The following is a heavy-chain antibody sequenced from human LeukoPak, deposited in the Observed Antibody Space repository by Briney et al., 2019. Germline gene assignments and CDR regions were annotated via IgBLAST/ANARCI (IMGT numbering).Heavy chain of an antibody. CDR2: INPNSGGT. CDR3: ARVKGVGARYDAFDI. CDR1: GYTFTGYY. J-gene: IGHJ3*02. D-gene: IGHD1-26*01. Sequence: ASVKVSCKASGYTFTGYYMHWVRQAPGQGLEWMGWINPNSGGTNYAQKFQGRVTMTRDTSISTAYMELSRLRSDDTAVYYCARVKGVGARYDAFDIWGQGTMVTVSS. V-gene: IGHV1-2*02.